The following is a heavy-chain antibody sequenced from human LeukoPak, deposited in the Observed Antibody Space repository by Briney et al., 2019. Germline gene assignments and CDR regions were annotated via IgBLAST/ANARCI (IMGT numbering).Heavy chain of an antibody. D-gene: IGHD4-17*01. CDR3: ARDLFSTVYYFDY. CDR1: GFTFSDYY. J-gene: IGHJ4*02. CDR2: ISSSGSTI. V-gene: IGHV3-11*01. Sequence: KPGGSLRLSCAASGFTFSDYYMSWIRQAPGKGLEWVSYISSSGSTIYYADSVKGRFTISRDNAKNSLYLQMNSLRAEDTAVYYCARDLFSTVYYFDYWGQGTLVTVSS.